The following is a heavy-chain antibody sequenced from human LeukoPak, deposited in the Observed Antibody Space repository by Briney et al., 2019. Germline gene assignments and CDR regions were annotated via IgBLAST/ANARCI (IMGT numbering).Heavy chain of an antibody. CDR2: MNQDGNEK. V-gene: IGHV3-7*01. Sequence: GGSLRLSCAASGFSFRTYFMMWVRQAPGKGLEWVANMNQDGNEKNYADSVKGRFTISRDNAQSSLYLQMNSLRAEDTAVYYCASYLAILAGNQDFAYWGQGALVTVSS. J-gene: IGHJ4*02. CDR1: GFSFRTYF. CDR3: ASYLAILAGNQDFAY. D-gene: IGHD3-9*01.